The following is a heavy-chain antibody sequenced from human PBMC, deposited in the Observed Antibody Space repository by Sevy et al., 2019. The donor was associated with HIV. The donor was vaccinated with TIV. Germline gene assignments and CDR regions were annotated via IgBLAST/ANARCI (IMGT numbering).Heavy chain of an antibody. V-gene: IGHV3-53*01. CDR3: ARLSVYYYDSSGYYTTGNAFDI. CDR1: GFTVSNSY. Sequence: GGSLRLSCAASGFTVSNSYMSWVRQAPGKGLEWVSIIYSGVTTSYADSVRGRFTISRDNSKNMLSLQMNSLRAEDTAVYYCARLSVYYYDSSGYYTTGNAFDIWGQGTMVTVS. D-gene: IGHD3-22*01. CDR2: IYSGVTT. J-gene: IGHJ3*02.